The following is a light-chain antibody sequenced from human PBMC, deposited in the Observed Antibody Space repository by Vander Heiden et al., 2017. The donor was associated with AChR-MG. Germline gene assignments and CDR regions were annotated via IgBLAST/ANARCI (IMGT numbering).Light chain of an antibody. Sequence: QSTLTHPPSASGSPAQSVTISCTGTSSDGGGYNYVSWYQQHPGKAPKLMIFEVSKRPSGVPDRFSGSKSGNTASLTVSGLQAEDEADYYCSSSAGSNTFVFGTGTKVTVL. CDR2: EVS. CDR3: SSSAGSNTFV. CDR1: SSDGGGYNY. V-gene: IGLV2-8*01. J-gene: IGLJ1*01.